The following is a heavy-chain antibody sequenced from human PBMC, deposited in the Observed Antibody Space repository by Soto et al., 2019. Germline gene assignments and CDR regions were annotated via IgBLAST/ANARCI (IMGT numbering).Heavy chain of an antibody. CDR2: IHYSGST. V-gene: IGHV4-59*01. Sequence: PSETLSLTCTVSGDSISSYYWSWIRQPPGKGLEWIGYIHYSGSTNYNPSLKSRVTISVDTSKNQFSLKLSSVTAADTAVYYCARARLYYGSGSYMGYFDYWGQGTLVTVSS. D-gene: IGHD3-10*01. CDR3: ARARLYYGSGSYMGYFDY. CDR1: GDSISSYY. J-gene: IGHJ4*02.